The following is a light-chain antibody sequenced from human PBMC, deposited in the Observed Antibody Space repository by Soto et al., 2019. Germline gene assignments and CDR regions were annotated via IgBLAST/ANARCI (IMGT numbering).Light chain of an antibody. J-gene: IGKJ3*01. V-gene: IGKV4-1*01. CDR1: QSVLYSSDNRNH. CDR2: WAS. CDR3: QQYYSVPFT. Sequence: DIVMTQSPDSLAVSLGEWTTINCKSSQSVLYSSDNRNHLAWYQQKPGQSPKLLIYWASTRESGVTDRCSGSGSGTDFTLTISYLQAEDVAVYYCQQYYSVPFTFGTGTKVDIK.